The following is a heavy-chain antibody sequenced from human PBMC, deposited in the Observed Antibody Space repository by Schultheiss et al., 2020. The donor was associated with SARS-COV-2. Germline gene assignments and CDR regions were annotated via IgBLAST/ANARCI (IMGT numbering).Heavy chain of an antibody. CDR3: ARLTVPMAGHYFDY. J-gene: IGHJ4*02. Sequence: SETLSLTCAVSGGSISSGGYYWSWIRQPPGKGLEWIGYIYYSGSTYYNPSLKSRVTISVDTSKNQFSLNLSSVTAADTAVYYCARLTVPMAGHYFDYWGQGTLVTVSS. D-gene: IGHD6-19*01. V-gene: IGHV4-30-4*07. CDR2: IYYSGST. CDR1: GGSISSGGYY.